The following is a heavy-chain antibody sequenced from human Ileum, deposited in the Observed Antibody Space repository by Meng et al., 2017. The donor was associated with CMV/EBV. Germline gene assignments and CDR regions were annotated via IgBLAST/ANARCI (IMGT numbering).Heavy chain of an antibody. CDR1: CGCW. Sequence: CGCWMSWVRQAPGKGLEWVANIKQDGSEKYYVDSVKGRFTISRDNTKNSLYLQMNSLRAEDTAVYYCARDSNYDILTGDYQRFDYWGQGTLVTVSS. CDR2: IKQDGSEK. V-gene: IGHV3-7*01. CDR3: ARDSNYDILTGDYQRFDY. D-gene: IGHD3-9*01. J-gene: IGHJ4*02.